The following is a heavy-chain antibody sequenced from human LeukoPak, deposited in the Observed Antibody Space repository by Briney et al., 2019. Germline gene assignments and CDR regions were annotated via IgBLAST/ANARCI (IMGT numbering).Heavy chain of an antibody. Sequence: PSETLSPTCTVSGGSISSGSYYWSWIRQPAGKGLEWIGRIYTSGSTNYNPSLKSRVTISVDTSKNQFSLKLSSVTAADTAVYYCARELSGFQLWSQGTLVTVSS. V-gene: IGHV4-61*02. J-gene: IGHJ4*02. D-gene: IGHD3-22*01. CDR1: GGSISSGSYY. CDR2: IYTSGST. CDR3: ARELSGFQL.